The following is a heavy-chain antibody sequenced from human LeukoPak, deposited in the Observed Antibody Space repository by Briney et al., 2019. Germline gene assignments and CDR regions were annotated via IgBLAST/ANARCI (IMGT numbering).Heavy chain of an antibody. CDR1: GDSFSSNSAA. CDR3: ARGTTVTTNWFDP. Sequence: SQTLPLTCAISGDSFSSNSAAWNWIRQSPSRGLEWLGRTYYGSKWYNDYAVSVKSRITINPDTSKNQFSLQLNSVTPEDTAVYYCARGTTVTTNWFDPWGQGTLVTVSS. CDR2: TYYGSKWYN. J-gene: IGHJ5*02. V-gene: IGHV6-1*01. D-gene: IGHD4-17*01.